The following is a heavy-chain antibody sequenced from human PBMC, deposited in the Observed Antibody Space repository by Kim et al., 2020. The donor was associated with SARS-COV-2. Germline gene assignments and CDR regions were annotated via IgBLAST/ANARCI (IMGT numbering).Heavy chain of an antibody. V-gene: IGHV3-23*01. J-gene: IGHJ4*02. CDR3: AKGGRVGNYYFDY. D-gene: IGHD1-26*01. Sequence: YYADSVKCRFTISRDNSKNTLYLQMNSLRSEDTALYYCAKGGRVGNYYFDYWGQGTLVPVSS.